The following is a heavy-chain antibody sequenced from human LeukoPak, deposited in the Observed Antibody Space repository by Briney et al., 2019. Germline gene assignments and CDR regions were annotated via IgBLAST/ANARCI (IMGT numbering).Heavy chain of an antibody. CDR1: GGSFSGYY. CDR3: ARGRPGILYS. Sequence: PSETLSLTCAVYGGSFSGYYWSWIRQPPGKGPEWIGEINHSGSTNYNPSLKSRVTISVDTSKNQFSLKLSSVTAADTAVYYCARGRPGILYSWGQGTLVTVSS. CDR2: INHSGST. V-gene: IGHV4-34*01. D-gene: IGHD2-8*01. J-gene: IGHJ4*02.